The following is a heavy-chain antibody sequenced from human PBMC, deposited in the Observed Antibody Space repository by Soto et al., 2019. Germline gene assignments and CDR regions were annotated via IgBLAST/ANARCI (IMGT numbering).Heavy chain of an antibody. D-gene: IGHD6-13*01. Sequence: XETLSLTCTVSGFTISKDYWTWIRQPPGKGLEWIGYIYYSGNTYYNPSLKSRVTISIDTSKTFFSLKLTSVTAADTAVYYCARSIRGQQLTHLGQGSLVTVSS. V-gene: IGHV4-59*01. CDR1: GFTISKDY. J-gene: IGHJ4*02. CDR2: IYYSGNT. CDR3: ARSIRGQQLTH.